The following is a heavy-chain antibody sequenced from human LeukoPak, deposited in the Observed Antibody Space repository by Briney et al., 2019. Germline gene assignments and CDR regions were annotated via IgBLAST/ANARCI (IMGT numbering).Heavy chain of an antibody. D-gene: IGHD2-8*01. CDR3: AKDYCTNGVCYYFDY. Sequence: GGSLRLSCAASGFTFSSYGMHWVRQAPGKGLEWVAVISYDGSNKYYADSVKGRFTISRDNSKNTLYLQMNILRAEDTAVYYCAKDYCTNGVCYYFDYWGQGTLVTVSS. J-gene: IGHJ4*02. V-gene: IGHV3-30*18. CDR2: ISYDGSNK. CDR1: GFTFSSYG.